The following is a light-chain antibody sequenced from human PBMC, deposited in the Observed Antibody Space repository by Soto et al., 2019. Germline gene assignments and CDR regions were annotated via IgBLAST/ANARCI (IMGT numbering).Light chain of an antibody. J-gene: IGKJ1*01. CDR1: QSVSSY. CDR2: DAS. Sequence: EIVLTQSPATLSLSPGETATLSCRASQSVSSYLAWYQQKPGQAPRLLIYDASNGATGIPARFSGSGSGTDFTLTISSLEPEDFAVYYCQQRSNWPPTFGQGTKVDIK. V-gene: IGKV3-11*01. CDR3: QQRSNWPPT.